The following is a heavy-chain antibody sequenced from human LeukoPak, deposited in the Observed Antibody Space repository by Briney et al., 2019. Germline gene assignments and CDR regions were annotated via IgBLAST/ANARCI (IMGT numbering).Heavy chain of an antibody. V-gene: IGHV3-74*03. J-gene: IGHJ4*02. D-gene: IGHD3-10*01. CDR2: INRDGSTT. CDR3: ARDKKSGESSEIDY. Sequence: PGGSLRLSCAASEFTFSNYWVHWVRQAPGKGLVWVSRINRDGSTTKYADSVKGRFTVSRDNAKNTLNLQVNSLRAEDTAVYYCARDKKSGESSEIDYWGQGTLVTVSS. CDR1: EFTFSNYW.